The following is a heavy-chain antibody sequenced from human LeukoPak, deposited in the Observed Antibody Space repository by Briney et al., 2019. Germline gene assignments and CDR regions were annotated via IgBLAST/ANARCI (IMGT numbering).Heavy chain of an antibody. CDR2: INHSGST. D-gene: IGHD3-3*01. CDR3: ARLNYDFWSGYDY. V-gene: IGHV4-34*01. CDR1: GVSFSGYY. J-gene: IGHJ4*02. Sequence: PSETLSLTCAVYGVSFSGYYWSWIRQPPGKGLEWIGEINHSGSTNYNPSLKSRVTISVDTSKNQSSLKLSSVTAADTAVYYCARLNYDFWSGYDYWGQGTLVTVSS.